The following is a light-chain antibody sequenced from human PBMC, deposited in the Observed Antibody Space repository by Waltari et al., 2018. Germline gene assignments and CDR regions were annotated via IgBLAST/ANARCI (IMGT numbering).Light chain of an antibody. CDR2: RDS. CDR3: QVWDSSWV. J-gene: IGLJ3*02. V-gene: IGLV3-9*01. CDR1: NIGKKN. Sequence: SYELTQPPSVSVALGQTATIPCGGNNIGKKNVHWYQQKAGQAPVLVIYRDSNRPSGIPARFSGSNSRNAATLTISRVQADDAADYYCQVWDSSWVFGGGSKLTVL.